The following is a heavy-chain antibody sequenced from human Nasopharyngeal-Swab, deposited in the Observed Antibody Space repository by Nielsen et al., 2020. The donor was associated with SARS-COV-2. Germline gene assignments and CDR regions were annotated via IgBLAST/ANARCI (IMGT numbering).Heavy chain of an antibody. CDR1: GFTFNSYG. J-gene: IGHJ3*02. Sequence: GGSLRLSCAASGFTFNSYGMHWVRQAPGKGLEWVAVIWYDGSNKYYADPVKGRFTISRDDSKNTLDLQMNSLREEDTAVYYCAREGFTSGHAGTFDIRGQGTMVTVSS. V-gene: IGHV3-33*01. CDR3: AREGFTSGHAGTFDI. D-gene: IGHD6-19*01. CDR2: IWYDGSNK.